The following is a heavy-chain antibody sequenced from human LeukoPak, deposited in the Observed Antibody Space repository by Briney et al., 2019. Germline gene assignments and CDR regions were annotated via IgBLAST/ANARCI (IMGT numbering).Heavy chain of an antibody. CDR2: IRSKAYGGTT. D-gene: IGHD3-22*01. CDR3: TRGTYYYDSRGYYWDSGY. J-gene: IGHJ4*02. CDR1: GFTFDDYA. V-gene: IGHV3-49*04. Sequence: GGSLRLSCTVSGFTFDDYAMNWVRQAPGKGLEWVGFIRSKAYGGTTQYAAPVKGRFTISRDDSKSIAYLQMNSLKTEDTAVYYCTRGTYYYDSRGYYWDSGYWGQGTLVTVSS.